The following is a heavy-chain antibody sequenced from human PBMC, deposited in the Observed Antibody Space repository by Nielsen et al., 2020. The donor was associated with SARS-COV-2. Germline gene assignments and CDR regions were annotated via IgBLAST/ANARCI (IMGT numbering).Heavy chain of an antibody. V-gene: IGHV1-46*01. Sequence: ASVKVSCKASGYTFTNYHIHWVRQAPGQGLEWMGIINPSGGSTSYAQKFQGRVTMTRDTSTSTVYMELSSLRSEDTAVYYCARYAVRARLDDYWGQGTLVTVSS. D-gene: IGHD3-10*01. CDR3: ARYAVRARLDDY. J-gene: IGHJ4*02. CDR2: INPSGGST. CDR1: GYTFTNYH.